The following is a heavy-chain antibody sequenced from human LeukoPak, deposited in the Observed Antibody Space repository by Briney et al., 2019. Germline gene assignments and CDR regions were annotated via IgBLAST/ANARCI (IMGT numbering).Heavy chain of an antibody. V-gene: IGHV3-23*01. CDR3: AKDKMGADGVDYFDY. CDR2: ISGSGGST. CDR1: GFTFSSYA. J-gene: IGHJ4*02. D-gene: IGHD1-26*01. Sequence: PGGSLRLSCAASGFTFSSYAMSWVRQAPGKGLEWVSAISGSGGSTYYADSVKGRFTISRDNSKNTLYLQMNSLRAEDTALYYCAKDKMGADGVDYFDYWGQGTLVTVSS.